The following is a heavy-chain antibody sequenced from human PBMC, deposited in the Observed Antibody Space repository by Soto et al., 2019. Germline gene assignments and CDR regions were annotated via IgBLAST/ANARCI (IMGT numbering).Heavy chain of an antibody. CDR3: ARDAGGFDF. V-gene: IGHV3-21*01. CDR2: ISSSSSYI. D-gene: IGHD3-10*01. CDR1: GFTFSSYN. Sequence: PGGSLRLSCAASGFTFSSYNMNWVRQAPGKGLEWVSSISSSSSYIYYADSVKGRFTISRDNAKNSLYLQMNSLRAEDTAVYYCARDAGGFDFWGEGSLVLVSS. J-gene: IGHJ4*02.